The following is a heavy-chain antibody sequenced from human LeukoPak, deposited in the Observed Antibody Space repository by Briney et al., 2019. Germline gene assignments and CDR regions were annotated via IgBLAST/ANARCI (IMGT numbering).Heavy chain of an antibody. CDR1: GYTYGIYG. J-gene: IGHJ5*02. CDR2: ISPYDGDT. V-gene: IGHV1-18*01. CDR3: ARDYCTRGGDCYKEDLFDP. D-gene: IGHD2-21*02. Sequence: ASVKVSCKASGYTYGIYGISWVRQAPGQGLEWMAWISPYDGDTNYAQKFEGRVTMTTETSTNTAYMELRSLRSDDTAIYYCARDYCTRGGDCYKEDLFDPWGQGTLVTVSA.